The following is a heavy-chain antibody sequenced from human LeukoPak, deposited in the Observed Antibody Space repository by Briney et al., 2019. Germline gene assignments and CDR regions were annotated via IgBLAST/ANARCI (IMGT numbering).Heavy chain of an antibody. CDR2: ISSSGSTI. CDR1: GFTFSSYE. J-gene: IGHJ4*02. CDR3: AGKQGSGSLRPLDY. Sequence: GGSLRLSCAASGFTFSSYEMNWVRQAPGKGLEWVSYISSSGSTIYYADSVKGRFTISRDNAKNSLYLQMNSLRAEDTAVYYCAGKQGSGSLRPLDYWGQGTLVTVSS. D-gene: IGHD3-10*01. V-gene: IGHV3-48*03.